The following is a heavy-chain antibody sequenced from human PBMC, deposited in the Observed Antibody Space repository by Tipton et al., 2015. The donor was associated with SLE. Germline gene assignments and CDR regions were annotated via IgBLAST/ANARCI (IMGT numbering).Heavy chain of an antibody. CDR2: IYPGDSDT. Sequence: QLVQSGAELKKPGESLKISCEASGYIFTNYWIAWVRQMPGKGLEWMGIIYPGDSDTRYSPSFQGQVTISADKSITTAYMQWSSLKASDTAMYYCASPPQLTGDGTVFDIWGQGTMVTVSS. CDR3: ASPPQLTGDGTVFDI. D-gene: IGHD3-9*01. J-gene: IGHJ3*02. CDR1: GYIFTNYW. V-gene: IGHV5-51*03.